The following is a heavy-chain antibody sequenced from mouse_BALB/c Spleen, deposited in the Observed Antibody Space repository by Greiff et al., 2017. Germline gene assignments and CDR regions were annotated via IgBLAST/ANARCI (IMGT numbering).Heavy chain of an antibody. CDR1: GYTFTSYW. D-gene: IGHD2-10*02. J-gene: IGHJ4*01. V-gene: IGHV1-87*01. CDR3: ARGYGNYGGAMDY. Sequence: QVQLKQSGAELARPGASVKLSCKASGYTFTSYWMQWVKQRPGQGLEWIGAIYPGDGDTRYTQKFKGKATLTADKSSSTAYMQLSSLASEDSAVYYCARGYGNYGGAMDYWGQGTSVTVSS. CDR2: IYPGDGDT.